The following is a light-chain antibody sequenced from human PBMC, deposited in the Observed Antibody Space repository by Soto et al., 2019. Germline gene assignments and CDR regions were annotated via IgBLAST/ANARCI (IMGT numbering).Light chain of an antibody. CDR3: QQLNSSPFT. CDR2: AAS. J-gene: IGKJ3*01. Sequence: DIPLTQSPSFLSASVGVRVTITCRASQGISNYLAWYQQKPGKAPQLLIYAASTLQSGVPSRFSGSGSGTEFTLTISSLQPEDFATYCCQQLNSSPFTFGPGTKVDIK. V-gene: IGKV1-9*01. CDR1: QGISNY.